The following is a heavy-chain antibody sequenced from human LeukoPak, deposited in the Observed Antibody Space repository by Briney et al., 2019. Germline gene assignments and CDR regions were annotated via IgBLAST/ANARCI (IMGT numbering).Heavy chain of an antibody. D-gene: IGHD4-17*01. CDR1: GYSFTSYW. CDR3: ARAFTVTTFDY. J-gene: IGHJ4*02. CDR2: IYPGDSDT. Sequence: GESLQISCQGSGYSFTSYWIGWVRRMPGKGLEWMGIIYPGDSDTRYSPSFQGQVTISADKSISTAYLQWSSLKASDTAMYYCARAFTVTTFDYWGQGTLVTVSS. V-gene: IGHV5-51*01.